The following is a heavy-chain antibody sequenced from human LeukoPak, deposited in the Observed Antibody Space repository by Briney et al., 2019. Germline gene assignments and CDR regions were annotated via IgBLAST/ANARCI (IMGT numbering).Heavy chain of an antibody. J-gene: IGHJ4*02. D-gene: IGHD2-15*01. V-gene: IGHV3-23*01. CDR2: ICGSSSST. CDR3: AKGSGGSCHSATDY. Sequence: GVSLRLSCAASGFSFSSYAKNWVRQAPGKGLEWVSVICGSSSSTYYVDSVKGRFTISRDNSKNTLYLQMNSLRAEDTAIYYCAKGSGGSCHSATDYWGQGTLVTVSS. CDR1: GFSFSSYA.